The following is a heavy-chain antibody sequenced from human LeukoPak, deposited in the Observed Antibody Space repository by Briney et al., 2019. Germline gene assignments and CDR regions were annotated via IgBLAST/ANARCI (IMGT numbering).Heavy chain of an antibody. CDR2: INHSGST. D-gene: IGHD3-3*01. CDR1: GGSFSGYY. V-gene: IGHV4-34*01. CDR3: ARGRGIFGVVIIRIYYFDY. J-gene: IGHJ4*02. Sequence: SETLSLTCAVYGGSFSGYYWSWIRQPPGKGLEWIGEINHSGSTNYNPSLKSRVTISVDTSKNQFSLKLSSVTAADTAVYYCARGRGIFGVVIIRIYYFDYWGRGTLVTVSS.